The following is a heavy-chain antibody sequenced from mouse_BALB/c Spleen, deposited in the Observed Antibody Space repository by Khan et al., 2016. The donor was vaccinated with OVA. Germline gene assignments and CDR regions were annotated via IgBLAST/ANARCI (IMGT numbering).Heavy chain of an antibody. J-gene: IGHJ3*01. D-gene: IGHD2-13*01. V-gene: IGHV2-2*02. CDR3: ARGGLPFAY. CDR2: IWRGGST. Sequence: QVQLQQPGPGLVQPSQSLSITCTVSGFSLSNYGVHWVRQSPGKGLEWLGVIWRGGSTDFNAAFISRLSINKDNSKSQVFFKMNSLQTNDSAIYYCARGGLPFAYWGQGTLVTVSA. CDR1: GFSLSNYG.